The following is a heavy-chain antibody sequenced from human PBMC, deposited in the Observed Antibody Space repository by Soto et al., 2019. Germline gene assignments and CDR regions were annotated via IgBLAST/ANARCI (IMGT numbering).Heavy chain of an antibody. CDR3: ASGHGYSGYDWDNAFDI. CDR2: MNPNSGNT. V-gene: IGHV1-8*01. J-gene: IGHJ3*02. D-gene: IGHD5-12*01. CDR1: GYTFTSYD. Sequence: QVQLVQSGAEVKKPGASVKVSCKASGYTFTSYDINWVRQATGQGLEWMGWMNPNSGNTGYAQEFQRRVTTTTATSISTAYMYLSSLRSDDTAVYYCASGHGYSGYDWDNAFDICGQGTMVAVSS.